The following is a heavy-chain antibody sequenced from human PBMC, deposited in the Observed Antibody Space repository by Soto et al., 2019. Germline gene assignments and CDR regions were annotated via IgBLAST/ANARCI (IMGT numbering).Heavy chain of an antibody. D-gene: IGHD3-3*01. Sequence: SETLSLTCTVSGGSISSSSYYWGWIRQPPGKGLEWIGSIYYSGSTYYNPSLKSRVTISVDTSKNQFSLKLSSVTAADTAVYYCARPDQYDYAFDIWGQGTMVNVSS. CDR3: ARPDQYDYAFDI. J-gene: IGHJ3*02. V-gene: IGHV4-39*01. CDR1: GGSISSSSYY. CDR2: IYYSGST.